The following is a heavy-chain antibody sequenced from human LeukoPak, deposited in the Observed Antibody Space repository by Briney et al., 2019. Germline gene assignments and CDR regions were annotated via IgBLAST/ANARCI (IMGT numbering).Heavy chain of an antibody. CDR3: ARAGRYSAEDY. CDR2: IYTSGST. D-gene: IGHD4-11*01. J-gene: IGHJ4*02. Sequence: SETLSLTCTASGGSISSGSYYWSWIRQPAGKGLEWIGRIYTSGSTNYNPSLKSRVTISVDTSKNQFSLKLSSVTAADTAVYYCARAGRYSAEDYWGQGTLVTVSS. V-gene: IGHV4-61*02. CDR1: GGSISSGSYY.